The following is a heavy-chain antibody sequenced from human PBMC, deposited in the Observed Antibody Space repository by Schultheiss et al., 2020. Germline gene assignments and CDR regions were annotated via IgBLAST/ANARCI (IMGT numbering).Heavy chain of an antibody. D-gene: IGHD4-17*01. Sequence: GGSLRLSCAASGFTFSSYWMSWVRQAPGKGLEWVANIKQDGSEKYYVDSVKGRFTISRDNAKNSLYLQMNSLRAEDTAVYYCARDGPYGEGDNDYWGQGTRVTVCS. J-gene: IGHJ4*02. V-gene: IGHV3-7*01. CDR3: ARDGPYGEGDNDY. CDR1: GFTFSSYW. CDR2: IKQDGSEK.